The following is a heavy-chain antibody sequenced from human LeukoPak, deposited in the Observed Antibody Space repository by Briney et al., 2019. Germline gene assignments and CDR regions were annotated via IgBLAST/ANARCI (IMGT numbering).Heavy chain of an antibody. CDR2: IIPILGIA. V-gene: IGHV1-69*04. CDR3: TRDPFGPTDWFDP. J-gene: IGHJ5*02. Sequence: GASVKVSCKASGGTFSSYTVSWVRQAPGQGLEWMGRIIPILGIANYAQKFQGRVTITADKSTSTAYMELSTLRSEDTAVYYCTRDPFGPTDWFDPWGQGTLVTVSS. D-gene: IGHD3-16*01. CDR1: GGTFSSYT.